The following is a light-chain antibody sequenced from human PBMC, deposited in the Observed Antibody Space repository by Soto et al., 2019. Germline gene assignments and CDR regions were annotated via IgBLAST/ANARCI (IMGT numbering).Light chain of an antibody. V-gene: IGKV1-9*01. CDR1: QGINSY. Sequence: DVQLTRSPSFLSASVGDRLTITCRASQGINSYLAWYQQKPGKAPQLLIYTASTLQSGVPSRFSGSASGTEFTLTISSLQPEDFATYYCQQLNSYPLTFGGGTKVEI. J-gene: IGKJ4*01. CDR2: TAS. CDR3: QQLNSYPLT.